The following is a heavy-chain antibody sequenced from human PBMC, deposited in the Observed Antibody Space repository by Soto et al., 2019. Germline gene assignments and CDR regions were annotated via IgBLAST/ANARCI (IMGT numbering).Heavy chain of an antibody. CDR3: ARDYSYQRAMDV. V-gene: IGHV3-30-3*01. Sequence: QVQLVESGGGVVQPGRSLRLSCAASGFTFSNFAMYWVRQAPGKGLGWVTVISYDGSHKYYADSVKGRFTISRDNSKNTLYLQMNNLRAEDSDVYFCARDYSYQRAMDVWGQGTTVTVSS. D-gene: IGHD2-15*01. CDR2: ISYDGSHK. J-gene: IGHJ6*02. CDR1: GFTFSNFA.